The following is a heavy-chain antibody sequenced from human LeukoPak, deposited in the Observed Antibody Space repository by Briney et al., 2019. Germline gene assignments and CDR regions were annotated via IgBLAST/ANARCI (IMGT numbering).Heavy chain of an antibody. CDR2: INPHNGDT. CDR1: GYSFSGYY. Sequence: ASVKVSCKASGYSFSGYYMHWVRQAPGQGLEWMGWINPHNGDTNYAQKFQGRVTMTRGTSISTAYMELTSLTSDDTAVYYCARTPFHYIWGSYRPLNYFDYWGQGTLITVSS. CDR3: ARTPFHYIWGSYRPLNYFDY. D-gene: IGHD3-16*02. V-gene: IGHV1-2*02. J-gene: IGHJ4*02.